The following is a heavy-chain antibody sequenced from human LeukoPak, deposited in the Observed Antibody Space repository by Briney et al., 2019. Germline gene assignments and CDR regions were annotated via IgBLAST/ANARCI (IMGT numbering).Heavy chain of an antibody. Sequence: SETLSLTCTVSGGSISSSSYYWGWIRQPPGKGLEWIGYIYYSGSTYYNPSLKSRVTISVDTSKNQFSLKLSSVTAADTAVYYCSGQKPGDAFDIWGQGTMVTVSS. CDR2: IYYSGST. V-gene: IGHV4-31*06. J-gene: IGHJ3*02. CDR1: GGSISSSSYY. CDR3: SGQKPGDAFDI. D-gene: IGHD2-15*01.